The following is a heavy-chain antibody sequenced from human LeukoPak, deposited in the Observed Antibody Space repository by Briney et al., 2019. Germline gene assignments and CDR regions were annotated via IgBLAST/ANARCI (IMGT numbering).Heavy chain of an antibody. D-gene: IGHD6-19*01. CDR1: GGSISTNNW. V-gene: IGHV4-4*02. CDR3: ARHGVGGWHERPLWFDP. CDR2: IYHSGST. J-gene: IGHJ5*02. Sequence: SGTLSLTCAVSGGSISTNNWWTWVRQSPGEGLEWIGEIYHSGSTSFNPSIKPRVTISVDKSKNQFSLKLSSVTAADTAVYYCARHGVGGWHERPLWFDPWGQGTLVTVSS.